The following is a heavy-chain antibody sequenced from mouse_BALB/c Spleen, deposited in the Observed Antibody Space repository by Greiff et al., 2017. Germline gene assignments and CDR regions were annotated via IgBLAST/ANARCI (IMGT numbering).Heavy chain of an antibody. CDR3: ARSGDYYGYWFAY. D-gene: IGHD1-2*01. CDR1: GYTFTSYV. J-gene: IGHJ3*01. Sequence: VQLQQSGPELVKPGASVKMSCKASGYTFTSYVMHWVKQKPGQGLEWIGYINPYNDGTKYNEKFKGKATLTSDKSSSTAYMELSSLTSEDSAVYYCARSGDYYGYWFAYWGQGTLVTVSA. V-gene: IGHV1-14*01. CDR2: INPYNDGT.